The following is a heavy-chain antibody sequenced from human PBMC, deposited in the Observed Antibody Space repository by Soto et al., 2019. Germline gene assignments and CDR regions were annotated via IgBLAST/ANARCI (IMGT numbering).Heavy chain of an antibody. CDR2: MSSSGSTI. D-gene: IGHD2-15*01. Sequence: PGGSLRLSCAASGFTFSDYYMSWIRQAPGKGLEWVSYMSSSGSTIYYADSVKGRFTISRDNAKNSLYLQMNSLRAEDTAVYYCARVDCSGGSCYSYPWYNWFDPWGQGTLVTVSS. CDR1: GFTFSDYY. CDR3: ARVDCSGGSCYSYPWYNWFDP. J-gene: IGHJ5*02. V-gene: IGHV3-11*01.